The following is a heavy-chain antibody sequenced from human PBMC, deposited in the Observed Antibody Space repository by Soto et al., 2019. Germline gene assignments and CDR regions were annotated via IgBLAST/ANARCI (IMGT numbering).Heavy chain of an antibody. J-gene: IGHJ6*02. V-gene: IGHV1-69*06. Sequence: QVQLVQSGAEVKKPGSSVKVSYKASGGTFSSYAISWVRQAPGQGLEWMGGIIPIFGTANYAQKFQGRVTITADKSTSTAYMELSSLRSEDTAVYYCARESSVVVVPAAPPDYYYYGMDVWGQGTTVTVSS. CDR3: ARESSVVVVPAAPPDYYYYGMDV. D-gene: IGHD2-2*01. CDR1: GGTFSSYA. CDR2: IIPIFGTA.